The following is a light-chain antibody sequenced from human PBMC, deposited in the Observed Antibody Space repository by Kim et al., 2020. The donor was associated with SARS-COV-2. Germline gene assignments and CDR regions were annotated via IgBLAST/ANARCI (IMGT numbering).Light chain of an antibody. CDR2: QDT. CDR3: QAWDSSTLYV. J-gene: IGLJ1*01. CDR1: KLGDRY. V-gene: IGLV3-1*01. Sequence: VPPGKTATIPCSGDKLGDRYTSWYQQKPGQSPLLVIYQDTKRPSGIPERFSGSTSGNTATLTITGAQAMDEADYYCQAWDSSTLYVFGAGTKVTVL.